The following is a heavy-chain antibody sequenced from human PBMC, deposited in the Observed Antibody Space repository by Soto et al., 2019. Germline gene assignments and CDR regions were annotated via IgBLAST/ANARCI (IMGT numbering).Heavy chain of an antibody. Sequence: ASVKVSCKSSGYTFTSYHMHWVRQAPGQGLEWMGIINPSSGNTNYEQKLQGRVTVTTDTSTSTAYMELRSLRSDDTAVYYCARDALGYCGGDCYSSYWGQGTLVTAPQ. V-gene: IGHV1-46*01. CDR2: INPSSGNT. D-gene: IGHD2-21*02. CDR3: ARDALGYCGGDCYSSY. CDR1: GYTFTSYH. J-gene: IGHJ4*02.